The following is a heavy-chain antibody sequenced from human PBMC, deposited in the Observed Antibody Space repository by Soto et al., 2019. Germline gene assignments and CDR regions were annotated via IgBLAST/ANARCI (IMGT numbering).Heavy chain of an antibody. Sequence: SETLSLTCTVSGGSISSYYWIWIRQPPGKGLEWIGYIYYSGSTNYNPSLKSRVTISVDTSKNQFSLKLSSVTAADTAVYYCARENDYGDYRNFDYWGQGTLVTVSS. V-gene: IGHV4-59*01. J-gene: IGHJ4*02. CDR1: GGSISSYY. CDR3: ARENDYGDYRNFDY. D-gene: IGHD4-17*01. CDR2: IYYSGST.